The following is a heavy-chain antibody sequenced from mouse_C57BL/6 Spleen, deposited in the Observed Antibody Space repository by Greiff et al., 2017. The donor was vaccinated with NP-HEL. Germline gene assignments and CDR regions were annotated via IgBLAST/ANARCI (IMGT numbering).Heavy chain of an antibody. CDR3: ATSFITTVVDY. CDR2: ISSGSSTI. J-gene: IGHJ2*01. D-gene: IGHD1-1*01. CDR1: GFTFSDYG. V-gene: IGHV5-17*01. Sequence: DVKLVESGGGLVKPGGSLKLSCAASGFTFSDYGMHWVRQAPEKGLEWVAYISSGSSTIYYADTVKGRFTISRDNAKNTLFLQMTSLRSEDTAMYYCATSFITTVVDYWGQGTTLTVSS.